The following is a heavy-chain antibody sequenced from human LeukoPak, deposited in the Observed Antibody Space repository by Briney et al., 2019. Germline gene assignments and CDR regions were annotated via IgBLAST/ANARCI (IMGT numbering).Heavy chain of an antibody. J-gene: IGHJ4*02. D-gene: IGHD3-3*01. Sequence: GGSLRLSCAASGFTFSSHGMNWVRQAPGKGLEWVANIKQDGGEKFYVDSVKGRFTISRDNAKNSLYLQMNSLRAEDTAVYYCARDRNTDFWSGYYTNYFDYWGQGTLVTVSS. CDR2: IKQDGGEK. V-gene: IGHV3-7*01. CDR3: ARDRNTDFWSGYYTNYFDY. CDR1: GFTFSSHG.